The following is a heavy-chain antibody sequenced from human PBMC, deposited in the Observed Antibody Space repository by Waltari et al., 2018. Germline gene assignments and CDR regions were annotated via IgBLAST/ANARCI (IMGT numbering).Heavy chain of an antibody. CDR1: GFTFSSYW. CDR2: RKQDGSDK. Sequence: EVQLVESGGGLVQPGGSLRLSCAASGFTFSSYWMRWVSQAPGTGLELVANRKQDGSDKYYVDSVHGRFSISRDNAKHSLYLQMDSLRAEDTAVEYCARARGYYYYMDVWGNGSTVTVSS. J-gene: IGHJ6*03. CDR3: ARARGYYYYMDV. V-gene: IGHV3-7*03.